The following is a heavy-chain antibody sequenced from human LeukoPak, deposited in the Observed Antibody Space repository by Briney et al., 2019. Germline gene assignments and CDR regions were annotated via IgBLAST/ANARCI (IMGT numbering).Heavy chain of an antibody. CDR2: IYYSGST. V-gene: IGHV4-59*01. CDR1: GGSISSYY. CDR3: ARVLGSHSRERYCSSTSCSLYYYYYMDV. Sequence: SETLSLTCTASGGSISSYYWSWIRQPPGKGLEWIGYIYYSGSTNYNPSLKSRVTISVDTSKNQFSLKLSSVTAADTAVYYCARVLGSHSRERYCSSTSCSLYYYYYMDVWGKGTTVTVSS. D-gene: IGHD2-2*01. J-gene: IGHJ6*03.